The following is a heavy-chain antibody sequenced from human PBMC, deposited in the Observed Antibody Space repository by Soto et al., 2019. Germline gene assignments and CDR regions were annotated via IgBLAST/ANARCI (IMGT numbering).Heavy chain of an antibody. CDR2: IFPISGTT. V-gene: IGHV1-69*01. CDR3: ARLPSVLPVVDM. J-gene: IGHJ3*02. Sequence: QVHLVQSGAEVKKPGSSVKVSCQASGGPFSNYALSWVRQAPGHGLEWMGGIFPISGTTDYAQKFQARVTITADESTNTAYMELSSLRADDTAVYYCARLPSVLPVVDMWGQGTLVTVSS. CDR1: GGPFSNYA.